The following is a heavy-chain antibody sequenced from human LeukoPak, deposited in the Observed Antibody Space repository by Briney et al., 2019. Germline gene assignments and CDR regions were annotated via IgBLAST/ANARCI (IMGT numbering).Heavy chain of an antibody. Sequence: GGSLRLSCAASGFTFSSYAMHWVRQAPGKGLEWVAVISYDGSNKYYADSVKGRFTISRDNSKNTLYLQMNSLRAEDTAVYYCAKIGVAGTFYYYYMDVWGKGTTVTVSS. CDR3: AKIGVAGTFYYYYMDV. V-gene: IGHV3-30-3*02. D-gene: IGHD6-19*01. CDR1: GFTFSSYA. CDR2: ISYDGSNK. J-gene: IGHJ6*03.